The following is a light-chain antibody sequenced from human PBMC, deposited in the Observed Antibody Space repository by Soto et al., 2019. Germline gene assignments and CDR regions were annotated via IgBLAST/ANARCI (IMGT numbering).Light chain of an antibody. CDR3: QQGNTWPWT. Sequence: EIVLTQYPATLSLSPGERATLSCRASQSVGSSLAWYQQKLGQAPRLLIYAASDRATGIPGRFSGSGSGTDFTLIISSLEPEDFAFYYCQQGNTWPWTFGQGTKVDIK. CDR1: QSVGSS. J-gene: IGKJ1*01. V-gene: IGKV3-11*01. CDR2: AAS.